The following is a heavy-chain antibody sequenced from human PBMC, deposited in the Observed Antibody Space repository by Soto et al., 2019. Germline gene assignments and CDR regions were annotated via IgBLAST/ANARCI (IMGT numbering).Heavy chain of an antibody. CDR1: GFTFSSYA. J-gene: IGHJ4*02. CDR2: ISYDGSNK. D-gene: IGHD3-9*01. V-gene: IGHV3-30-3*01. Sequence: PGGSLRLSCAASGFTFSSYAMHWVRQAPGKGLEWVAVISYDGSNKYYADSVKGRFTISRDNSKNTLYLQMNSLRAEDTAVYYCASEFEWEVRYFDWLLYYWGQGTLVTVSS. CDR3: ASEFEWEVRYFDWLLYY.